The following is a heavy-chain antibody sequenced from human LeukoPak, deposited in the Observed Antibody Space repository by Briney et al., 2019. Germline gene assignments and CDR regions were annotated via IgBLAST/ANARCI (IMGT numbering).Heavy chain of an antibody. CDR3: ARDDTGETPRGFDY. V-gene: IGHV3-23*01. J-gene: IGHJ4*02. Sequence: GGSLRLSCEASGFTFRSYAMTWVRQAPGKGLEWVSAISGSGAKTYYADSVKGRFTISRDNSRNTLYLQMNSLRVEGTAVYYCARDDTGETPRGFDYWGQGTLVTVSS. CDR2: ISGSGAKT. CDR1: GFTFRSYA. D-gene: IGHD7-27*01.